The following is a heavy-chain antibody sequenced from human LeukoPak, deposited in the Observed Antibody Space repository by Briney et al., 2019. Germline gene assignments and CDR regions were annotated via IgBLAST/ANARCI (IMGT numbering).Heavy chain of an antibody. Sequence: GGSLRLSCAASGFTFSSYEMNWVRQAPGKGLEWVSYISSSGSTIYYADSVKGRFTISRDNAKNSLYLQMNSLRAEDTAVYYGARDGVVVAVLGAFDIWGQGTMVTVSS. CDR3: ARDGVVVAVLGAFDI. V-gene: IGHV3-48*03. CDR2: ISSSGSTI. J-gene: IGHJ3*02. D-gene: IGHD2-15*01. CDR1: GFTFSSYE.